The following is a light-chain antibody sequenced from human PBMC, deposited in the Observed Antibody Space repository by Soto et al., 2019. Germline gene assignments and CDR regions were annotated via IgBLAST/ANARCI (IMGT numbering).Light chain of an antibody. CDR2: GNS. V-gene: IGLV1-40*01. Sequence: VLTQPPSVSGAPGQRVTISCTGSSSNIGAGYDVHWYQQLPGTAPKVLIYGNSNRPSGVPDRLSGSKSGTSASLAITGLQAEDEADYYCQSYDSSLSGYVFGTGTKVTVL. CDR3: QSYDSSLSGYV. J-gene: IGLJ1*01. CDR1: SSNIGAGYD.